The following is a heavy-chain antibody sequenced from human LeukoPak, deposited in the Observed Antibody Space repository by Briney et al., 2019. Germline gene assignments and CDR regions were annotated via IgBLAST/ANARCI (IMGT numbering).Heavy chain of an antibody. CDR1: GGSLSGYY. CDR3: ARVFDY. Sequence: SETLSLTCAVYGGSLSGYYWSWIRQPPGKGLEWIGEINHSGSTNYNPSLKSRVTISVDTSKNQFSLKLSSVTAADTAVYYCARVFDYWGQGTLVTVSS. V-gene: IGHV4-34*01. J-gene: IGHJ4*02. CDR2: INHSGST.